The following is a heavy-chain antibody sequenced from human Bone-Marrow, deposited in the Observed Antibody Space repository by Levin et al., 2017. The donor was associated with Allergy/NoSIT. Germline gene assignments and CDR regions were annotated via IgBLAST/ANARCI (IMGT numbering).Heavy chain of an antibody. J-gene: IGHJ4*02. CDR3: ARFLGYCSGGSCSGLGDY. V-gene: IGHV4-34*01. CDR2: INHSGST. CDR1: GGSFSGYY. D-gene: IGHD2-15*01. Sequence: SETLSLTCAVYGGSFSGYYWSWIRQPPGKGLEWIGEINHSGSTNYNPSLKSRVTISVDTSKNQFSLKLGSVTAADTAVYYCARFLGYCSGGSCSGLGDYWGQGTLVTVSS.